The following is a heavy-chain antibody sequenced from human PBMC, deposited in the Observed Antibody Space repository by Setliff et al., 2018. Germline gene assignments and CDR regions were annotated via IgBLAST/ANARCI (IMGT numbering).Heavy chain of an antibody. CDR2: IGHTGST. J-gene: IGHJ4*02. D-gene: IGHD2-21*02. CDR1: GYSISSGYI. V-gene: IGHV4-38-2*02. CDR3: ARDLGHGGDSDY. Sequence: KPSETLSLTCTVSGYSISSGYIWGWIRQPPGKGLEWVGNIGHTGSTNYNPSLKSRLTISRDTSKNQVSLKLNSVTATDTAVYYCARDLGHGGDSDYWGQGILVTVSS.